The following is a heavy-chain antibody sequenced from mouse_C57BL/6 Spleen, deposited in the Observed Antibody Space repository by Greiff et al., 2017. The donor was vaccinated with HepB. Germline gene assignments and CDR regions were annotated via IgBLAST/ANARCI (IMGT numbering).Heavy chain of an antibody. Sequence: EVQLQQSGPELVKPGASVKISCKASGYSFTDYNMNWVKQSNGKSLEWIGVINPNYGTTSYNQKFKGKATLTVDQSSSTAYMQLNSLTSEDSAVYYCARSTMVTSFPYWYFDVWGTGTTVTVSS. J-gene: IGHJ1*03. CDR3: ARSTMVTSFPYWYFDV. CDR2: INPNYGTT. CDR1: GYSFTDYN. V-gene: IGHV1-39*01. D-gene: IGHD2-2*01.